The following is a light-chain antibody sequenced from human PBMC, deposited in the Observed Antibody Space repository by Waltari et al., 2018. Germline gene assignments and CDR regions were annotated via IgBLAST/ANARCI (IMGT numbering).Light chain of an antibody. V-gene: IGLV1-47*01. CDR2: RNY. Sequence: QSVMTQPPSASGTPGQTVTIPCSGGTSNIGSNYVFWYQQLPGTAPQLIVYRNYQRPSGGPDRFSGSKSGASASLAISGLQSEDEGDYYCATWDDSLTNYVFGTGTKVTV. CDR3: ATWDDSLTNYV. CDR1: TSNIGSNY. J-gene: IGLJ1*01.